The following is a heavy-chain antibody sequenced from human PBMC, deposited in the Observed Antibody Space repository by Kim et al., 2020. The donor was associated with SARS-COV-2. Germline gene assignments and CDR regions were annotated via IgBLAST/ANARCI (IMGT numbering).Heavy chain of an antibody. CDR3: AREAAYCSGGSCYSGDY. J-gene: IGHJ4*02. CDR1: GGTFSSYA. CDR2: IIPIFGTA. Sequence: SVKVSCKASGGTFSSYAISWVRQAPGQGLEWMGGIIPIFGTANYAQKFQGRVTITADESTSTAYMELSSLRSEDTAVYYCAREAAYCSGGSCYSGDYWGQGTLVTVSS. V-gene: IGHV1-69*13. D-gene: IGHD2-15*01.